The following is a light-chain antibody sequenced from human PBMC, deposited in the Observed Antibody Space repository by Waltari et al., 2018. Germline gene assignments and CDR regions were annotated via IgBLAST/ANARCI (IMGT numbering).Light chain of an antibody. V-gene: IGLV2-14*03. CDR1: SSDIGFHNY. Sequence: QSALTQPASVSGSPGQSITISCTGTSSDIGFHNYVSWYQQHPGKAPQLMIYDVDHRPSWVSNRFSGSKSGNTASLTISGLQAEDEADYYCSSCTSSSTPEVVFGGGTKLTVL. CDR3: SSCTSSSTPEVV. J-gene: IGLJ2*01. CDR2: DVD.